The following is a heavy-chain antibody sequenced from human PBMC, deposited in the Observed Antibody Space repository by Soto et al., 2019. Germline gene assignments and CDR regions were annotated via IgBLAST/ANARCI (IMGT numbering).Heavy chain of an antibody. V-gene: IGHV4-61*01. CDR2: IFSSGRT. J-gene: IGHJ4*02. Sequence: SETLSLTCSVSGDSVIFDRYYWTWIRQPPGKGLEWIGYIFSSGRTNYNPSLKSRVTISLDRSTNKFSLKLTSVTAADTAVYYCARDIRGSSRAFDYWGQGTLVTVSS. D-gene: IGHD5-18*01. CDR1: GDSVIFDRYY. CDR3: ARDIRGSSRAFDY.